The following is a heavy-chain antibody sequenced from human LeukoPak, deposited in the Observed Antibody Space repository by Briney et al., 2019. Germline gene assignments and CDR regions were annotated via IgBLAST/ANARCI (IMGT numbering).Heavy chain of an antibody. CDR1: EFTFSTYS. CDR3: ARRSCTNGVCPFDN. Sequence: GGSLRLSCAGSEFTFSTYSMSWVRHSPGKGLEWVSSIDSGGTFKYYADSVKGRFTVSRDNAKSSLSLQMNSLRAEDTAVYYCARRSCTNGVCPFDNWGQGTLVTVSP. CDR2: IDSGGTFK. J-gene: IGHJ4*02. D-gene: IGHD2-8*01. V-gene: IGHV3-21*01.